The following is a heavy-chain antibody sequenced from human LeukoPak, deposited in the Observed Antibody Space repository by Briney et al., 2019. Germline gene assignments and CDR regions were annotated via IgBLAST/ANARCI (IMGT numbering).Heavy chain of an antibody. J-gene: IGHJ5*02. CDR3: ATRYCSGGSCP. CDR1: GFTFSSYA. Sequence: GGSLRLSCAASGFTFSSYAMSWVRQAPGKGLEWVSAISGSGGSTYYADSVKGRFTISRDNSKNTLYLQMNSLRAEDTAVYYCATRYCSGGSCPWGQGTLVTVSS. D-gene: IGHD2-15*01. V-gene: IGHV3-23*01. CDR2: ISGSGGST.